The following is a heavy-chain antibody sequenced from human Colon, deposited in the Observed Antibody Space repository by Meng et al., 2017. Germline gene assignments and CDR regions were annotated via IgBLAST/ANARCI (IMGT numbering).Heavy chain of an antibody. D-gene: IGHD3-22*01. J-gene: IGHJ4*02. V-gene: IGHV4-59*01. Sequence: GSLRLSCTVSGGSISSYYWSWIRQPPGKGLEWIGYIYYSGSTNYNPSLKSRVTISVDTSKNQFSLKLSSVTAADTAVYYCARDRIGLLGYWGQGTRVTGSS. CDR3: ARDRIGLLGY. CDR2: IYYSGST. CDR1: GGSISSYY.